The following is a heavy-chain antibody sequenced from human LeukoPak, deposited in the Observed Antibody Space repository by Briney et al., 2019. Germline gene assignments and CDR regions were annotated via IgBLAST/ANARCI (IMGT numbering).Heavy chain of an antibody. V-gene: IGHV3-23*01. CDR2: ITGSGANT. Sequence: GGSLRLSCAGSGFSFNTYSMNWVRQAPGKGLEWVSGITGSGANTYYADSVKGRFTISRDNSKNTLYLRMNSLRAEDTAVYYCYYYDSSGFYPQTKIDYWGQGTLVTASS. D-gene: IGHD3-22*01. J-gene: IGHJ4*02. CDR3: YYYDSSGFYPQTKIDY. CDR1: GFSFNTYS.